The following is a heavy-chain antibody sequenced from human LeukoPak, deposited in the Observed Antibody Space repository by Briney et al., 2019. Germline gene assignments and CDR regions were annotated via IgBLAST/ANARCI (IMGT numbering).Heavy chain of an antibody. CDR1: GFTFSSYS. Sequence: GGSLRLSCAASGFTFSSYSMNWVRQAPGKGLEWVSSISSSSSYIYYADSVKGRFTISRDNAKNSLYLQMNSLRAEDTAVYYCARVEVLWFGEFHYMDVWGKGTTVTISS. CDR2: ISSSSSYI. CDR3: ARVEVLWFGEFHYMDV. J-gene: IGHJ6*03. D-gene: IGHD3-10*01. V-gene: IGHV3-21*01.